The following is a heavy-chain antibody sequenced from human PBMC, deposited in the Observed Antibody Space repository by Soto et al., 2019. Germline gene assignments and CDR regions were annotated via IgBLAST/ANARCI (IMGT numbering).Heavy chain of an antibody. CDR3: AKEAVGATLYYYYYGMDV. V-gene: IGHV3-23*01. CDR2: ISGSGGST. Sequence: VGSLRLSCAASGFTFSSYAMSWVRQAPGKGLEWVSAISGSGGSTYYADSVKGRFTISRDKSKNTLYLQMNSLRAEDTAVYYCAKEAVGATLYYYYYGMDVWGQGTTVTVSS. J-gene: IGHJ6*02. CDR1: GFTFSSYA. D-gene: IGHD1-26*01.